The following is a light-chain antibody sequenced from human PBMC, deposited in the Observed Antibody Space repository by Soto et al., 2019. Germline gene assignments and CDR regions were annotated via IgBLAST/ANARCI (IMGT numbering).Light chain of an antibody. CDR1: SNDVGGYNY. Sequence: QSVRTQPPPPAGASGQAVTISCTGTSNDVGGYNYVSWYQHHPGKAPKLIIYEVYKRPSGVPDRFSGSKSGNTAALTVSGLQAEDEADYYCSSYVGTNSYVFGTGTKVTVL. J-gene: IGLJ1*01. CDR3: SSYVGTNSYV. CDR2: EVY. V-gene: IGLV2-8*01.